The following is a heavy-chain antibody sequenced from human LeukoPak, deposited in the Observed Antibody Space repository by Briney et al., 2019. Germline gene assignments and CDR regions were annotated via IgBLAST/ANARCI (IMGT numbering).Heavy chain of an antibody. CDR2: IYYSGST. D-gene: IGHD3-22*01. J-gene: IGHJ3*02. CDR1: GGSISSYY. Sequence: SETLSLTCTVSGGSISSYYWSWIRQPPGKGLEWIGYIYYSGSTNYNPSLKSRVTISVDTSKNQFSLKLTSVTAADTAVYYCARGEYYYDSSGVDAFDIWGQGTMVTVSS. V-gene: IGHV4-59*01. CDR3: ARGEYYYDSSGVDAFDI.